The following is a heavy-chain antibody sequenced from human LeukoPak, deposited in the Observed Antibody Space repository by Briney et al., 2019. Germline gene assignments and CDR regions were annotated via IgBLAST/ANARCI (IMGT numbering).Heavy chain of an antibody. J-gene: IGHJ4*02. V-gene: IGHV4-39*01. CDR3: ARVPATMEDYYFDY. CDR2: VYYSGST. CDR1: GGSISSNFCY. Sequence: SETLSLTCTVSGGSISSNFCYSGWIRQPPGKGLEWIGNVYYSGSTYYNPSLKSRVAMSVDTSKNQFSLKLSSVTAADTAVYYCARVPATMEDYYFDYWGQGTLATVSS. D-gene: IGHD3-10*01.